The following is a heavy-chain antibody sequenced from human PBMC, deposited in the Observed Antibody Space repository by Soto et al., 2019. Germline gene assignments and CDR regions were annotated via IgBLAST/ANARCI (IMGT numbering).Heavy chain of an antibody. J-gene: IGHJ6*02. V-gene: IGHV1-69*01. D-gene: IGHD1-1*01. CDR2: IIPIFGTA. CDR1: GGTFSSYA. CDR3: ARDTRTPDNSNYYYGMDV. Sequence: QVQLVQSGAEVKKPGSSVKVSCKASGGTFSSYAISWVRQAPGQGLEWMGGIIPIFGTANYAQKFQGRVTITADESTSTAYMELSSLRSEDTAVYYCARDTRTPDNSNYYYGMDVWGQGTTVTVSS.